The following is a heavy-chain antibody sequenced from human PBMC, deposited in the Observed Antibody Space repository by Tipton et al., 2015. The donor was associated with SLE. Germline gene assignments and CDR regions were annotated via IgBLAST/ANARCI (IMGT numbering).Heavy chain of an antibody. D-gene: IGHD1-1*01. V-gene: IGHV3-64*02. CDR3: ARDVGGGLEPAAFDI. CDR1: GFTFSSYA. J-gene: IGHJ3*02. Sequence: SLRLSCAASGFTFSSYAMHWVRQAPGKGLEYVSAISSNGGSTYYADSVKGRFTISRDNSKNTLYLQMGSLRAEVMAVYYCARDVGGGLEPAAFDIWVQGPMVAFPS. CDR2: ISSNGGST.